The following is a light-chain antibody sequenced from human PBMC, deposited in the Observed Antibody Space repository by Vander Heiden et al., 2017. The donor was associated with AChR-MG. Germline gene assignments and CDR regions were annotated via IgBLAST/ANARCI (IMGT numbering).Light chain of an antibody. V-gene: IGKV3-15*01. Sequence: EIVMTQSPATLSVSPGERATLSCRASQSVSDNLAWYQQKPGQAPRLLIHSASTRATGIPARISGSGSGTEFTLTISSLQSEDFAVYYCQQFNKWPRTFGQGTKVEIK. CDR1: QSVSDN. CDR3: QQFNKWPRT. J-gene: IGKJ1*01. CDR2: SAS.